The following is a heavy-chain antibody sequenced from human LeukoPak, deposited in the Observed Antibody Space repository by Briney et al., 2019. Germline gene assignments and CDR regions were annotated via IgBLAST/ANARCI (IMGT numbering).Heavy chain of an antibody. Sequence: SETLSLTCTVSGASISRGSYYWGWLRQPPGKGLEWIGSIYYSGSTYYNPSLKSRVTISVDTSKNQFSLKLSSVTAADTAVYYCARVLTSLLWFGETNWFDPWGQGTLVTVSS. J-gene: IGHJ5*02. CDR1: GASISRGSYY. D-gene: IGHD3-10*01. CDR3: ARVLTSLLWFGETNWFDP. CDR2: IYYSGST. V-gene: IGHV4-39*01.